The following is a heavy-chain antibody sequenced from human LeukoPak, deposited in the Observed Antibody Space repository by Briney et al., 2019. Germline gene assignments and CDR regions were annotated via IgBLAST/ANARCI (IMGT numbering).Heavy chain of an antibody. CDR1: GYTLTELS. CDR2: FDPEDDET. CDR3: ATNRPLSRWERYYYGSGSYDYYYGMDV. V-gene: IGHV1-24*01. Sequence: ASVKVSCKVSGYTLTELSMHWVRQAPGKGLEWMGGFDPEDDETIYAQKFQGRVTMTEDTSTDTAYMELSSLRSEDTAVYYCATNRPLSRWERYYYGSGSYDYYYGMDVWGQGTTVTVSS. D-gene: IGHD3-10*01. J-gene: IGHJ6*02.